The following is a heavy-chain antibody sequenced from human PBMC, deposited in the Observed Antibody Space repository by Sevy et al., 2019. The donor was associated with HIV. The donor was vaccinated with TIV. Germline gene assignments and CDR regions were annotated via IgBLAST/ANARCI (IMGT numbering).Heavy chain of an antibody. D-gene: IGHD6-19*01. CDR3: TRRYSSGWYLFDP. J-gene: IGHJ5*02. V-gene: IGHV3-73*01. CDR1: GFTFSGSA. CDR2: IRSKANSYAT. Sequence: GSLRLSCAASGFTFSGSAMHWVRQASGKGLEWVGRIRSKANSYATAYAASVKGRFTISRDDSKNTAYLQMNSLKTEDTAVYYCTRRYSSGWYLFDPWGQGTLVTVSS.